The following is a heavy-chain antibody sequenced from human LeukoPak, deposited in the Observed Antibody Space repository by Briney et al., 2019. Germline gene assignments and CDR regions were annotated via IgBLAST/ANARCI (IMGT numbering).Heavy chain of an antibody. CDR3: ARDGNDFWSGYYYYYYMDV. Sequence: GGSLRLSCVASGFTFSSYWMSWVRQAPGKGLEWVANIKQDGSEKYYVDSVKGRFTISRDNAKNSLYLQMNSLRAEDTAVYYCARDGNDFWSGYYYYYYMDVWGKGTTVTVSS. CDR2: IKQDGSEK. V-gene: IGHV3-7*01. D-gene: IGHD3-3*01. J-gene: IGHJ6*03. CDR1: GFTFSSYW.